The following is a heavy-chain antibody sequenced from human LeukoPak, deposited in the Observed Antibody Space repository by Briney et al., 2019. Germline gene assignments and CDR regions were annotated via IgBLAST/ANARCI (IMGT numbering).Heavy chain of an antibody. J-gene: IGHJ4*02. D-gene: IGHD2-2*01. Sequence: SETLSLTCAVSGYSISSGYYWGWIRQPPGKGLEWIGRIYHSGSTYYNPSLKSRVTISVDTSKNQFSLKLSSVTAADTAVYYCARFEYCSSTSCFMEIDYWGQGTLVTVSS. CDR1: GYSISSGYY. CDR2: IYHSGST. V-gene: IGHV4-38-2*01. CDR3: ARFEYCSSTSCFMEIDY.